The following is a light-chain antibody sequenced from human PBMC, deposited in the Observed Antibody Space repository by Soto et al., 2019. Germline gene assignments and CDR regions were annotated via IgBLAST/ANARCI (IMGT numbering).Light chain of an antibody. V-gene: IGKV3-15*01. J-gene: IGKJ4*01. CDR3: QQHSSWPLT. CDR2: GAS. Sequence: IVVTQSPATLSVSPGERVTLSCRTSHSVSSHVAWYQQRPGQAPRLLLYGASTRATGIPVRFSGSGFGTEFTLTISSLEPEDFAVYYCQQHSSWPLTFGGGTKVDNK. CDR1: HSVSSH.